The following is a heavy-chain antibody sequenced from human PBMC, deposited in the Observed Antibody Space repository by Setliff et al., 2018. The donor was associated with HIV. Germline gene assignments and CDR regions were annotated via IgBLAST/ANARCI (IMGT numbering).Heavy chain of an antibody. V-gene: IGHV5-51*01. CDR2: IYPGDSDT. J-gene: IGHJ3*02. CDR1: GYSFTSYW. Sequence: GESLKISCKGSGYSFTSYWIGWVRQMPGKGLEWMGIIYPGDSDTRYSPSFQGQVTISADKSISTAYLQWSSLKASDTAMYYCARPPKSYGSGSDAFDIWGRGTMVTVSS. CDR3: ARPPKSYGSGSDAFDI. D-gene: IGHD3-10*01.